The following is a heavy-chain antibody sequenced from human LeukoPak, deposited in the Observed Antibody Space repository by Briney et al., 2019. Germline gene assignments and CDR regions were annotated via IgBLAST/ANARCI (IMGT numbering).Heavy chain of an antibody. D-gene: IGHD1-14*01. CDR3: ARLSGTHYEAIDY. Sequence: SETLSLTCAVYGGSFSGYYWSWIRQPPGKGLEWIGEINHSGSTNYNPSLKSRVTISVDTSKNQFSLKLSSVTAADTAVYYCARLSGTHYEAIDYWGQGTLVTVSS. J-gene: IGHJ4*02. V-gene: IGHV4-34*01. CDR1: GGSFSGYY. CDR2: INHSGST.